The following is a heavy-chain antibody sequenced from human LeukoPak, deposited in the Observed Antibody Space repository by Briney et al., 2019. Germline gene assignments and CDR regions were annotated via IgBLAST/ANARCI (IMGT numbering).Heavy chain of an antibody. V-gene: IGHV4-31*03. CDR2: IYYSGST. D-gene: IGHD3-10*01. CDR1: GGSISSSNW. CDR3: ASRGLSDGRDY. Sequence: PSETLSLTCTISGGSISSSNWWSWVRQHPGKGLEWIGYIYYSGSTYYNPSLKSRVTISVDTSKNQFSLKLSSVTAADTAVYYCASRGLSDGRDYWGQGTLVTVSS. J-gene: IGHJ4*02.